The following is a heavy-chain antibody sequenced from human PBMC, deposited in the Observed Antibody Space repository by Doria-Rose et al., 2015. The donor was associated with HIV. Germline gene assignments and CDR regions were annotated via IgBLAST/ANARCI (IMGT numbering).Heavy chain of an antibody. Sequence: QVTLKESGPVLVKPTETLTLTCTVSGVSLSSPGMDVSWIRQPPGKALEWLATSFSDDERSYKSSLKSRLAISRGTSKSQVVFAMTAMDAVDTATYYCARIKSSRWYHKYYFDFWGQGTLVIVSA. CDR2: SFSDDER. V-gene: IGHV2-26*01. J-gene: IGHJ4*02. D-gene: IGHD6-13*01. CDR1: GVSLSSPGMD. CDR3: ARIKSSRWYHKYYFDF.